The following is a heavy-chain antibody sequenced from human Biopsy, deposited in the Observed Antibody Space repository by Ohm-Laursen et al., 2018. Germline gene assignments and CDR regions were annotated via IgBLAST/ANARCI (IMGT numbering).Heavy chain of an antibody. CDR3: ARSLLMASLNWFDP. D-gene: IGHD5-24*01. V-gene: IGHV4-59*01. J-gene: IGHJ5*02. CDR2: IHNTGST. CDR1: GGSISSYY. Sequence: GTLSLICTVSGGSISSYYWSWIRQPPGKGLEWIGYIHNTGSTNYNPSLKSRVSISVDTSKNQFSLELSSVTAADTAVYFCARSLLMASLNWFDPWGQGTLVTVTS.